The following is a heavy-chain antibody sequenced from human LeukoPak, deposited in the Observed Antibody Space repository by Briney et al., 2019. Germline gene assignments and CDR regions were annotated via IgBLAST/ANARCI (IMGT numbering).Heavy chain of an antibody. D-gene: IGHD1-26*01. V-gene: IGHV3-74*01. CDR1: GFSFSRYW. Sequence: PGGSLRLSCAASGFSFSRYWMHWVRQVPGKGLVWVSRINEDGSITNYADSVKGRFTISRDNAKRTLYLQMHSLRAEDTAMYYCARDLSGAWDFWGQGTLVTVSS. J-gene: IGHJ4*02. CDR2: INEDGSIT. CDR3: ARDLSGAWDF.